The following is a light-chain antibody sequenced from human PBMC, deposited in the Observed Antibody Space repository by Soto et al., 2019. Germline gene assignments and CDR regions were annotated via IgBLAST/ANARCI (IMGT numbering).Light chain of an antibody. CDR3: QQYDNWPLT. Sequence: EIVMTQSPATLSVSPGERATVSCRASQRVSSNLAWYQQKPGQAPRLLIYGASTRATGIPARFSGGGSGPEFTLTISSLQSEDFAVYYCQQYDNWPLTFGGGTKVEIK. CDR1: QRVSSN. CDR2: GAS. V-gene: IGKV3-15*01. J-gene: IGKJ4*01.